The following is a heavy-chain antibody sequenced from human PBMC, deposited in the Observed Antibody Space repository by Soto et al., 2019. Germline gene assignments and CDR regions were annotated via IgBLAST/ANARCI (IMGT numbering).Heavy chain of an antibody. V-gene: IGHV1-46*01. J-gene: IGHJ6*02. CDR2: INPSHAST. CDR1: GYTFTTYF. Sequence: GASVKVSCKASGYTFTTYFIHWVRQAPGQGPEWMGIINPSHASTTYAQKFQGRVTMTSDTSTTTVYLEVSSLTSEDTALYYCASPYYYGSGSYYYYGMYVWGQGNTVTVSS. CDR3: ASPYYYGSGSYYYYGMYV. D-gene: IGHD3-10*01.